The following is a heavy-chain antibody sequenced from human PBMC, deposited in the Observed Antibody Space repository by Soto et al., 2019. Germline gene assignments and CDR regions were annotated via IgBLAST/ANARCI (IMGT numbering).Heavy chain of an antibody. CDR1: GFTFDDYA. CDR2: ISWNSGSI. J-gene: IGHJ4*02. Sequence: HPGGSLRLSCAASGFTFDDYAMHWVRQAPGKGLEWVSGISWNSGSIGYADSVKGRFTISRDNAENSLYLQMNSLRAEDTALYYCAKALWLGVSDYYFDYWGQGTLVTVSS. CDR3: AKALWLGVSDYYFDY. V-gene: IGHV3-9*01. D-gene: IGHD2-21*01.